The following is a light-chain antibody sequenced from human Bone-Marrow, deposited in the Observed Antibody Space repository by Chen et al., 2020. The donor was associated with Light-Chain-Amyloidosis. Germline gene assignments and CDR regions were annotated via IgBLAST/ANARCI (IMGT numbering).Light chain of an antibody. CDR2: GSS. V-gene: IGKV3-20*01. J-gene: IGKJ4*01. Sequence: EIVLTQSPGTLSLSPGEGANLSCRASQTISSNYLTWYQQKFGQAPRLLIYGSSSRATGIPDRFTGSGSGTDLTLTINRLEPEDFGMYYCQQYGTSPLTFGGGTKVEIK. CDR3: QQYGTSPLT. CDR1: QTISSNY.